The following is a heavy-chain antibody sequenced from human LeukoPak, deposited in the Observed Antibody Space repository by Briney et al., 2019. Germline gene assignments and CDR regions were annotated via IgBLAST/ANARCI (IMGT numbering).Heavy chain of an antibody. Sequence: GGSLRLSCAASGFTFSSYAMHWVRQAPGKGLEWVALISYDGSNKDYVDSVRGRFTISRDNSKNSLYLQMNSLRAEDTAIYYCARDRRLASFDYGGQGTLVTVSS. V-gene: IGHV3-30*04. CDR1: GFTFSSYA. CDR3: ARDRRLASFDY. J-gene: IGHJ4*02. CDR2: ISYDGSNK. D-gene: IGHD6-25*01.